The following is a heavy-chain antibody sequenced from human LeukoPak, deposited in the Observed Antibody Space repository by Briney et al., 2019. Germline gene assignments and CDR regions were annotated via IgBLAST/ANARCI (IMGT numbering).Heavy chain of an antibody. V-gene: IGHV4-34*01. CDR2: INHSGST. CDR1: GGSFSGYY. Sequence: PSETLSLTCAVYGGSFSGYYWSWIRQPPGKGLEWIGEINHSGSTNYNPSLKSRVTISVDTSKNQFSLKLSSVTAADTAVYYCARHGGILTGYGYRPLYNWFDPWGQGTLVTVSS. CDR3: ARHGGILTGYGYRPLYNWFDP. D-gene: IGHD3-9*01. J-gene: IGHJ5*02.